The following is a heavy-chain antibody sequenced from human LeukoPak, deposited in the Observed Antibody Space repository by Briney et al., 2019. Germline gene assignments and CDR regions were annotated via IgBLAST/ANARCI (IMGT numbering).Heavy chain of an antibody. CDR3: ARSRSVSNYKGMDV. CDR2: ISSSSDYI. D-gene: IGHD5/OR15-5a*01. J-gene: IGHJ6*02. V-gene: IGHV3-21*01. Sequence: GGSLGLSCPASGFTFSDYSMSWIRQAPGKGLEWVSSISSSSDYIYYADSVRGRFTISRDNARNSLYLQMNSLRAEDTAVYYCARSRSVSNYKGMDVWGQGTTVTVSS. CDR1: GFTFSDYS.